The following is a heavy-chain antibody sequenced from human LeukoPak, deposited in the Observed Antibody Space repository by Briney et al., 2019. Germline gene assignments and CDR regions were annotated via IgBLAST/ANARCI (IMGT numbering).Heavy chain of an antibody. J-gene: IGHJ6*02. D-gene: IGHD3-10*01. CDR2: VTASAGNA. CDR1: GFTFSSYA. CDR3: AKGDRYGSGSFFKNGMDV. V-gene: IGHV3-23*01. Sequence: PGGSLRLSCAASGFTFSSYAMSWVRQAPGKGLEWVSAVTASAGNAYYADSVEGRFTISRDNSKNTLYLQVTSLRAEDTAVYYCAKGDRYGSGSFFKNGMDVWGHGTTVTVSS.